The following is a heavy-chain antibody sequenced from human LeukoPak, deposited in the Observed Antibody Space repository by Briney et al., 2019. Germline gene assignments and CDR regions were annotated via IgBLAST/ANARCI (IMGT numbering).Heavy chain of an antibody. V-gene: IGHV4-59*01. CDR3: ASAPPRGYGYGYFDY. J-gene: IGHJ4*02. CDR2: IYYSGST. D-gene: IGHD5-18*01. CDR1: GGSISSYY. Sequence: PSETLSLTCTVSGGSISSYYWSWIRQPPGKGLEWIGYIYYSGSTNYNPSLKSRVTISVDTSKNQFSLKLSSVTAADTAVYYCASAPPRGYGYGYFDYWGQGTLVTVSS.